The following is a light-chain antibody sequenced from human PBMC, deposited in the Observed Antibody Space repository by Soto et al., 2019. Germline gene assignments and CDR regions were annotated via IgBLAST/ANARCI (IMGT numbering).Light chain of an antibody. CDR2: DAF. J-gene: IGKJ4*01. Sequence: EIVLTQSPATLSLSPGERATLSCRASQTISRYLAWYQQKPGQAPRLLIYDAFNRATGIPARFSGSGSGTDFTLTISNLEPEDFAVYYCQQRSNWPLTFGGGTKVEIK. CDR3: QQRSNWPLT. V-gene: IGKV3-11*01. CDR1: QTISRY.